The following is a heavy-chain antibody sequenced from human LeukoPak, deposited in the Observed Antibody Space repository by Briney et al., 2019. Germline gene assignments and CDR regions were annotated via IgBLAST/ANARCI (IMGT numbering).Heavy chain of an antibody. Sequence: ASETLSLTCTVSGGSISSYYWSWIRQPPGKGLEWIGEINHSGSTNYNPSLKSRVTISVDTSKNQFSLELSSVTAADTAVYYCARGRFYYDSSGYYSGAPEIVDDYWGQGTLVTVSS. CDR1: GGSISSYY. J-gene: IGHJ4*02. CDR3: ARGRFYYDSSGYYSGAPEIVDDY. D-gene: IGHD3-22*01. V-gene: IGHV4-34*01. CDR2: INHSGST.